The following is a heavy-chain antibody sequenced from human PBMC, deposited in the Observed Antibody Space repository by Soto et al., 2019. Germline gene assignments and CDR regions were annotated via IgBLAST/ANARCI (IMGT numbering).Heavy chain of an antibody. CDR3: ARELERPAAQPYYFDY. Sequence: QVQLVQSGAEVKKPGSSVKVSCKASGGTFSSYAISWVRQAPGQGLEWMVGIIPIFGTANYAQKFQGRVTLTADESTSTAYMELSSLRSEDTAVYYCARELERPAAQPYYFDYWGQGTLVTVSS. V-gene: IGHV1-69*01. CDR2: IIPIFGTA. D-gene: IGHD2-2*01. J-gene: IGHJ4*02. CDR1: GGTFSSYA.